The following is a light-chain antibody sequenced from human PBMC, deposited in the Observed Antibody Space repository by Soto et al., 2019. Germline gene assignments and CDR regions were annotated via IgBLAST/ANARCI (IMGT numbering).Light chain of an antibody. J-gene: IGKJ4*01. Sequence: EIVLTQSPATLSLSPGERATLSCRASQSVSSYLAWYQQKPGQAPRLLIYDASSRATGIPARFSGSGSGTDFTLTISSLEPEDVAFYYCQQRSNWLFGGGTKVEIK. CDR3: QQRSNWL. CDR2: DAS. CDR1: QSVSSY. V-gene: IGKV3-11*01.